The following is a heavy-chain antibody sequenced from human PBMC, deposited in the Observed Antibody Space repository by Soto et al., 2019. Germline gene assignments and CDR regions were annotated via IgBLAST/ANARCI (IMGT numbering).Heavy chain of an antibody. J-gene: IGHJ6*02. D-gene: IGHD6-13*01. CDR3: ARDDGAAAGIPHRYYYGMDV. V-gene: IGHV1-69*01. Sequence: QVQLVQSGAEVKKPGSSVKVSCKASGGTFSSYAISWVRQAPGQGLEWMGGIIPIFGTANYAQKFQGRVTITADESTSTAYMELSSLRSEDTAVYYCARDDGAAAGIPHRYYYGMDVWGQVTTVTVSS. CDR2: IIPIFGTA. CDR1: GGTFSSYA.